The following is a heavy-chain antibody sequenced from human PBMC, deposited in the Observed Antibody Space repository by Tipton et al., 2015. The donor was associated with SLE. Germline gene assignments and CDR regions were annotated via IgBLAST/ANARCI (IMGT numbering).Heavy chain of an antibody. Sequence: TLSLTCAVSGYSISSGYYWSWIRQHPGKGLEWIGYIYYSGSTYYNPSLKSRVTISXDTSKKQFSLKLSSVTAADTAVYYCARSGGFGELLFDYWGQGTLVTVSS. V-gene: IGHV4-31*11. J-gene: IGHJ4*02. CDR2: IYYSGST. D-gene: IGHD3-10*01. CDR3: ARSGGFGELLFDY. CDR1: GYSISSGYY.